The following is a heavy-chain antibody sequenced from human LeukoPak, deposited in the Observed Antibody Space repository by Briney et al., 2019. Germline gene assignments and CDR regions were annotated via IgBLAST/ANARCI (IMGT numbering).Heavy chain of an antibody. V-gene: IGHV3-48*02. CDR1: GFTFSTYW. CDR2: ISDSSSIT. CDR3: AKVIRGGYGMDV. J-gene: IGHJ6*02. D-gene: IGHD3-10*01. Sequence: GGSLRLSCAASGFTFSTYWMFWVRQAPGKGLEWVSYISDSSSITYYADSVKGRFTISRDNAKNSLSLQLNSLRDEDTAVYFCAKVIRGGYGMDVWGQGTTVTVSS.